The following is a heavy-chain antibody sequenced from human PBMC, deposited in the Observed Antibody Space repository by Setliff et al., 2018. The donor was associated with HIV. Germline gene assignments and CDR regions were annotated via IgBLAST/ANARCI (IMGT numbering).Heavy chain of an antibody. Sequence: NPSETLSLTCTVSGGSISNQYWSWIWQPQGKGLEWIGYIYYSGTTHYNPSLKSRVAMSVDTSKNQFSLDLTSVTPADTAVYYCARLRVSSSSQTFDHWGQGILVTVSS. J-gene: IGHJ4*02. CDR2: IYYSGTT. CDR3: ARLRVSSSSQTFDH. D-gene: IGHD6-6*01. CDR1: GGSISNQY. V-gene: IGHV4-59*11.